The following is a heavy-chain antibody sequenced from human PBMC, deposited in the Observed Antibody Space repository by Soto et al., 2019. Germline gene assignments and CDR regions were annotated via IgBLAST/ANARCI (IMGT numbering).Heavy chain of an antibody. J-gene: IGHJ4*02. CDR2: IYYSGST. D-gene: IGHD5-12*01. CDR1: GGSISSSSYY. V-gene: IGHV4-39*01. Sequence: QLQLQESGPGLVKPSETLSLTCTVSGGSISSSSYYWGWIRQPPGKGLEWIGSIYYSGSTYYNPSLKSRVTISVDTSKNQFSLKLSSVTAADTAVYYCARLNAGYSGYDYPDYWGQETLVTVSS. CDR3: ARLNAGYSGYDYPDY.